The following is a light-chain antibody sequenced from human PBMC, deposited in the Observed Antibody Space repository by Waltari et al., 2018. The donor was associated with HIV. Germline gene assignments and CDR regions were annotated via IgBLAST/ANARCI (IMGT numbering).Light chain of an antibody. J-gene: IGLJ2*01. Sequence: QSVLTQPPSASGTPGQRVTISCSESSPNTVPNYVSWYKQFPGTAPELVVYHTNQRPLGVPDRFSGSKSGTSASLAISGLRSEDEADYYCAAWDDSLSAWLFGGGTRLNVL. CDR2: HTN. V-gene: IGLV1-47*01. CDR1: SPNTVPNY. CDR3: AAWDDSLSAWL.